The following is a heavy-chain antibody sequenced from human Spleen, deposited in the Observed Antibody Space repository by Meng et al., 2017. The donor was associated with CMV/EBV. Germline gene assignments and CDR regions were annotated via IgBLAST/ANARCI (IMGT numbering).Heavy chain of an antibody. CDR1: TSYD. D-gene: IGHD3-3*01. CDR3: ARALKYYDFCSVTACPWFDP. V-gene: IGHV1-8*01. J-gene: IGHJ5*02. Sequence: TSYDINWVRPAPGQGLEWMGWMNPDTGNTGYAQKFQGRVTMTRNTSINTAYMELSSLRSEDTAVYYCARALKYYDFCSVTACPWFDPWGQGTLVTVSS. CDR2: MNPDTGNT.